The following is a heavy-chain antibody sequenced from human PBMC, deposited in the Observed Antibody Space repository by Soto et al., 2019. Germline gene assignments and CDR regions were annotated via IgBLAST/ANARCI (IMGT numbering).Heavy chain of an antibody. CDR1: GFTFSSYW. D-gene: IGHD3-3*01. J-gene: IGHJ6*02. V-gene: IGHV3-7*03. CDR2: IKQDGSEK. CDR3: ASDGPSYYDFWSGPPADV. Sequence: PGGSLRLSCAASGFTFSSYWMSWVRQAPGKGLEWVANIKQDGSEKYYVDSVKGRFTISRDNAKNSLYLQMNSLRAEDTAVYYCASDGPSYYDFWSGPPADVWGQGTTVTVSS.